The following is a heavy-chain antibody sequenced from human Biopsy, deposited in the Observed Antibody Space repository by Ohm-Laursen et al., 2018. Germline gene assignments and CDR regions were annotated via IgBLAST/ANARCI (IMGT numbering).Heavy chain of an antibody. CDR2: NIPILGTG. CDR1: GGTFSKYG. V-gene: IGHV1-69*06. CDR3: ATKLTGYFHH. D-gene: IGHD3-9*01. Sequence: SVKVSCKAPGGTFSKYGVNWVRQAPGQGLEWLGGNIPILGTGNYAPMFHGRVTVVADTSTGTATMELRSLRPDDTAVYYCATKLTGYFHHWGQGTLVIVSS. J-gene: IGHJ1*01.